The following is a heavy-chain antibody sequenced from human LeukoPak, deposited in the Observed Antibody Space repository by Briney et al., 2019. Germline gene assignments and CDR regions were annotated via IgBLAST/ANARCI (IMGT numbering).Heavy chain of an antibody. D-gene: IGHD1-26*01. J-gene: IGHJ4*02. CDR2: IDWNGGST. CDR3: ARFRYTGSYWTYFDY. V-gene: IGHV3-20*04. CDR1: GFTFDDYA. Sequence: RPGGSLRLSCAASGFTFDDYAMSWVRQAPGKGLEWVSGIDWNGGSTGYVDSVKGRFTISRDNAKNSLFLQMNSLRAEDTALYYCARFRYTGSYWTYFDYWGQATLVTVSS.